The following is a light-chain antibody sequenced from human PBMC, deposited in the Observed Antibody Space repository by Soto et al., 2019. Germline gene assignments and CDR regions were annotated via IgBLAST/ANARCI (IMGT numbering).Light chain of an antibody. J-gene: IGLJ1*01. Sequence: QSVLTQPPSASGTPGQRVTISCSGSSSNIGINYVYWYQQRPGTAPKLLIYTNDQRPSGVPDRFSGSKSGTSASLAISGLRSEDGGDSYCAVWDDSLSAYVFGTGTKLTVL. V-gene: IGLV1-47*02. CDR3: AVWDDSLSAYV. CDR1: SSNIGINY. CDR2: TND.